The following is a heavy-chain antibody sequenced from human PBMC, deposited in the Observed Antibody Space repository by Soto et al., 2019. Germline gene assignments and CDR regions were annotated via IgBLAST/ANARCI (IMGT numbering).Heavy chain of an antibody. V-gene: IGHV3-30-3*01. J-gene: IGHJ4*02. D-gene: IGHD2-21*02. CDR2: ISYDGSNK. Sequence: GGSLRLSCAASGLTLSSYAMHWVRQAPGKWLEWVAVISYDGSNKYYAASLKGPFTISRDNSKNSLYLKMNSLRAEDTAVYYCARSTGCGGDCYNHFDYWGQGXLVTVYS. CDR3: ARSTGCGGDCYNHFDY. CDR1: GLTLSSYA.